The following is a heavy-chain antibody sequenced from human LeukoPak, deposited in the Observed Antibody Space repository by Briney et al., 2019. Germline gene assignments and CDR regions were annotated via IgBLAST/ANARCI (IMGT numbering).Heavy chain of an antibody. J-gene: IGHJ3*02. V-gene: IGHV3-7*03. D-gene: IGHD2/OR15-2a*01. CDR1: GFTFNKYW. CDR2: VNRDGNEK. Sequence: PGGSLRLSCVASGFTFNKYWMIWVRQAPGKGLEWVANVNRDGNEKHYVGSVEGRFAISRDNAKNSLYLQMNSLRNEDTAVYYCVRDDGNRTGSTYYDAFDIWGQGTLVTVSS. CDR3: VRDDGNRTGSTYYDAFDI.